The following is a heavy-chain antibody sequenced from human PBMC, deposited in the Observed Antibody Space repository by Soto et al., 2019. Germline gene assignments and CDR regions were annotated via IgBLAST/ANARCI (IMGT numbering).Heavy chain of an antibody. V-gene: IGHV3-21*01. CDR1: GFTFSSYS. Sequence: EVQLVESGGGLVKPGGSLRLSCAASGFTFSSYSMNWVRQAPGKGLEWVSSISSSSSYIYYADSVKGRFTISRDNAKNSLYLQMNSLRAEDTAVYYCAREEEVVRGVITTGDYGMDVWGQGTTVTVSS. J-gene: IGHJ6*02. CDR2: ISSSSSYI. CDR3: AREEEVVRGVITTGDYGMDV. D-gene: IGHD3-10*01.